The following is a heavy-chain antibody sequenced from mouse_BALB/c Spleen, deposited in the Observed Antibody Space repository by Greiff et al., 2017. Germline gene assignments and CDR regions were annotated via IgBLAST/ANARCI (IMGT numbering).Heavy chain of an antibody. J-gene: IGHJ4*01. CDR3: ARSGNYAMDY. D-gene: IGHD1-1*02. CDR2: IYWDDDK. Sequence: QVQLKESGPGILQPSQTLSLTCSFSGFSLSTSGMGVSWIRQPSGKGLEWLAHIYWDDDKRYNPSLKSRLTISKDTSSNQVFLKITSVDTADTATYYCARSGNYAMDYWGQGTSVTVSS. V-gene: IGHV8-12*01. CDR1: GFSLSTSGMG.